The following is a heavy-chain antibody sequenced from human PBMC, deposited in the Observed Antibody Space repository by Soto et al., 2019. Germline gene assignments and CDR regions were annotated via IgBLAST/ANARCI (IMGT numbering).Heavy chain of an antibody. CDR2: ISAYNGNT. D-gene: IGHD3-9*01. CDR1: GYTFTSYG. J-gene: IGHJ6*02. Sequence: GASVKVSCKASGYTFTSYGISWVRQAPGQGLEWMGWISAYNGNTNYAQKLQGRVTMTTDTSTSTAYMELRSLRSDDTAVYYCARLLRYFDRNYYYYGTDVWGQGTTVTVSS. V-gene: IGHV1-18*01. CDR3: ARLLRYFDRNYYYYGTDV.